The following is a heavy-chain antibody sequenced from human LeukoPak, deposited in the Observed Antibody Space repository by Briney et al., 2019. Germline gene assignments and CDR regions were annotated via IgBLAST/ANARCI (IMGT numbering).Heavy chain of an antibody. J-gene: IGHJ5*02. CDR3: AREGIVVVPAAMGPWFDP. V-gene: IGHV3-30*04. CDR1: GFTFSSYA. CDR2: ISYDGSNK. Sequence: GGSLRLSCAASGFTFSSYAMHWVRQAPGKGLEWVAVISYDGSNKYYADSVKGRFTISRDNSKNTLYLQMNSLRAEDTAVYYCAREGIVVVPAAMGPWFDPWGQGTLVTVSS. D-gene: IGHD2-2*01.